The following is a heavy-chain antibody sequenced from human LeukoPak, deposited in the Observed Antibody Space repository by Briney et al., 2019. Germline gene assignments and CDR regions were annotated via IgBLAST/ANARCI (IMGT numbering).Heavy chain of an antibody. CDR2: VYYSGRT. Sequence: SETLSLTCTVSGGSISRSDYYWGWIRQPPGKGLEWIGSVYYSGRTYYNPSLKSQVTISVDTSKNQFSLKVSSVTAADTAVYFCARAIGFDDSGRYYPDYWGQGTLVSVSS. CDR3: ARAIGFDDSGRYYPDY. J-gene: IGHJ4*01. CDR1: GGSISRSDYY. V-gene: IGHV4-39*01. D-gene: IGHD3-10*01.